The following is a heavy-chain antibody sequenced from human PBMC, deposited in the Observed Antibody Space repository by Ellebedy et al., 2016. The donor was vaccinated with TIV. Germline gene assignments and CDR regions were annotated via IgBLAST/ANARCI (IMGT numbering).Heavy chain of an antibody. CDR3: VRGKGKCISTRCSPTNYFDY. CDR2: IEQDGSEK. Sequence: PGGSLRLSCAASGFSFSDYAMIWVRQAPGKGLEWVANIEQDGSEKYFVDSVKGRFTISRDNAKNSLYLQMNSLRAEDTAVYYCVRGKGKCISTRCSPTNYFDYWGQGTLVTVSS. D-gene: IGHD2-2*01. CDR1: GFSFSDYA. V-gene: IGHV3-7*01. J-gene: IGHJ4*02.